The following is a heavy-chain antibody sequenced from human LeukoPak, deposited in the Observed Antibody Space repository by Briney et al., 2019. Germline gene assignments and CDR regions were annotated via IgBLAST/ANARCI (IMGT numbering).Heavy chain of an antibody. CDR3: ARGFLGGTDQYFDA. D-gene: IGHD6-19*01. Sequence: GGSLRLSRPASLFTFSTYAMNWVRQPPAKGREGVSTIGGGCPTTDYADSVKDRFTISRDNSKNTLYLQMNSLRAEDTAVYFCARGFLGGTDQYFDAWGQGTLVTVSS. V-gene: IGHV3-23*01. CDR1: LFTFSTYA. J-gene: IGHJ4*02. CDR2: IGGGCPTT.